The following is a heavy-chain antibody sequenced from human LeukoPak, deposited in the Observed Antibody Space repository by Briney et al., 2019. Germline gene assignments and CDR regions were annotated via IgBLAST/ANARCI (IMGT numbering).Heavy chain of an antibody. CDR2: IYTSGST. Sequence: SETLSLTCTVSGGSISSYYWSWIRQPAGKGLEWIGRIYTSGSTNYNPSLKSRVTISVDTSKNQFSLKLSSVTAADTAVYYCARVRAAAGSFDYWGQGTLVTVSS. J-gene: IGHJ4*02. D-gene: IGHD6-13*01. CDR1: GGSISSYY. V-gene: IGHV4-4*07. CDR3: ARVRAAAGSFDY.